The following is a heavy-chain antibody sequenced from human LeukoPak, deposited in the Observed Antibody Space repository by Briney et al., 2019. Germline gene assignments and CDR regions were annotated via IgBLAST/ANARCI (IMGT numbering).Heavy chain of an antibody. CDR3: ARVGKPMVRGVIINRDWFDP. V-gene: IGHV1-18*01. J-gene: IGHJ5*02. CDR2: ISAYNGNT. D-gene: IGHD3-10*01. Sequence: ASVKVSCKASGYTFTSYGISWVRQAPGQGLEWMGWISAYNGNTNYAQKLQGRVTMTTGTSTSTAYMELRSLRSDDTAVYYCARVGKPMVRGVIINRDWFDPWGQGTLVTVSS. CDR1: GYTFTSYG.